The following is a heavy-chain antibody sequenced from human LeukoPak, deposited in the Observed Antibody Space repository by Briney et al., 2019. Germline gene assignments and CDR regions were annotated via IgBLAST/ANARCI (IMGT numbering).Heavy chain of an antibody. CDR2: INHSGST. V-gene: IGHV4-34*01. J-gene: IGHJ4*02. CDR3: ARALIRGVITH. CDR1: GGSFSGYY. Sequence: SDSLSPTWALYGGSFSGYYWSWIRQPPGNGLEWIGEINHSGSTTHTPSLKSRVNISADPSKNQFSLRLRSVTAADTAVYYCARALIRGVITHWGQGTLVTVSS. D-gene: IGHD3-10*01.